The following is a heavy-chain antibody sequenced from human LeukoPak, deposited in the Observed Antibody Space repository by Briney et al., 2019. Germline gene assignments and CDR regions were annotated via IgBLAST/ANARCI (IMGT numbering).Heavy chain of an antibody. CDR3: AKAPLYYYDSSGYDPEYYFDY. CDR1: GFTFSSYA. CDR2: ISGSGGST. V-gene: IGHV3-23*01. D-gene: IGHD3-22*01. J-gene: IGHJ4*02. Sequence: PGGSLRLSCAASGFTFSSYAMSWVRQAPGKGLEWVSAISGSGGSTYYADSVKGRFTISRDNSKNTLYLQMNSLRAEDTAVYYCAKAPLYYYDSSGYDPEYYFDYWGQGTLVAVSS.